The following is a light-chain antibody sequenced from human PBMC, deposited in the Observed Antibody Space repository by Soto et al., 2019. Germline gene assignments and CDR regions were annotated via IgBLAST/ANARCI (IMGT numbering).Light chain of an antibody. CDR1: QSIDSW. CDR3: QQYNSYPWT. Sequence: DIPMTQSPSTLSGSVGDRVTITCRASQSIDSWLAWYQQKPGKAPKLLIFKASTLESGVPSRFSGSGSGTEFTLTISSLQPDDFATYYCQQYNSYPWTFGLGTKVEIK. CDR2: KAS. J-gene: IGKJ1*01. V-gene: IGKV1-5*03.